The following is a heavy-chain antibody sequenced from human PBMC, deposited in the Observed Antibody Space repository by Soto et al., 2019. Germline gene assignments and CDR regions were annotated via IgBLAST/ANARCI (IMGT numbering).Heavy chain of an antibody. CDR3: AREGRSAAPQAGFDF. J-gene: IGHJ4*02. CDR2: IFYSGNT. D-gene: IGHD3-10*01. Sequence: QVQLQESGPGLLKPSQTLSLTCTVSGNSISTGAYYWSWLRQHPVKGLEWIGHIFYSGNTHYSPSLESRVTISVDTSKNQFSLKLISVTVADTAVYYCAREGRSAAPQAGFDFWGQGTLVTVSS. V-gene: IGHV4-31*03. CDR1: GNSISTGAYY.